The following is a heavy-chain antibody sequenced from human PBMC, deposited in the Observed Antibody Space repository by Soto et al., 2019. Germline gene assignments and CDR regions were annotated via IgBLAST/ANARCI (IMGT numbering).Heavy chain of an antibody. V-gene: IGHV1-69*02. Sequence: QVQLVQSGAEVKKPGSSVKVSCKASGGTFSSYTISWVRQAPGQGLEWKGRIIPILGIANYAQKFQGRVTITEDKASSTAYMELSSLRAEDTAVYYCATDYGDYPFVWGQGTLVTVSS. CDR3: ATDYGDYPFV. CDR2: IIPILGIA. CDR1: GGTFSSYT. J-gene: IGHJ4*02. D-gene: IGHD4-17*01.